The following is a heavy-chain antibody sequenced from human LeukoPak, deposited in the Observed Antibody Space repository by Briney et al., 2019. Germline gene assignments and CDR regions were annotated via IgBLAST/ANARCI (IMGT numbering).Heavy chain of an antibody. CDR3: AKQSGHVDY. CDR1: GFTFSSYG. V-gene: IGHV3-30*18. Sequence: GGSLRLSCAASGFTFSSYGMHWVRQAPGKGLEWVAVISYDGSNKYYTDSVKGRFTISRDNSKNTLYLQMNSLRAEDTAVYYCAKQSGHVDYWGQGTLVTVSS. J-gene: IGHJ4*02. CDR2: ISYDGSNK.